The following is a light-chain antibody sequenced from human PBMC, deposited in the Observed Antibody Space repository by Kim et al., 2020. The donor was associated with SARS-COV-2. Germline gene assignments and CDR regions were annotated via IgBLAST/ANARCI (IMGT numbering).Light chain of an antibody. J-gene: IGLJ1*01. Sequence: GPSVTISCSGGNKDIGGYEYVSWYQQHPGKVPKLLIYDVTHRPSGVSNRFSGSKSGITASLTISGLQAEDEADYYCNSYTSRSTYVFGTGTKVTVL. CDR3: NSYTSRSTYV. CDR2: DVT. V-gene: IGLV2-14*03. CDR1: NKDIGGYEY.